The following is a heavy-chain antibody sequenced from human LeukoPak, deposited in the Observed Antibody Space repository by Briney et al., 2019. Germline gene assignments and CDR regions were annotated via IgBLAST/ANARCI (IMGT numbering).Heavy chain of an antibody. Sequence: SQTLSLTCAVSGVSISSGGYSWSWIRQPPGKGLEWIGYIYHSGSTYYNPSLKSRVTISVDRSKNQFSLKLSSVTAADTAVYYCARVRYSYGALDYWGQGTLVTVSS. D-gene: IGHD5-18*01. CDR3: ARVRYSYGALDY. CDR2: IYHSGST. CDR1: GVSISSGGYS. V-gene: IGHV4-30-2*01. J-gene: IGHJ4*02.